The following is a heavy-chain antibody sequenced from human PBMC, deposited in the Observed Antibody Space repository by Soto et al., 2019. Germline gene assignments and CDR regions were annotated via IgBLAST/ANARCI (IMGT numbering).Heavy chain of an antibody. J-gene: IGHJ5*02. D-gene: IGHD3-10*01. CDR3: ARDYNRRHVGWFDP. V-gene: IGHV4-31*03. Sequence: QVQLQESGPGLVKPSQTLSLTCTVSGGSISSGGYYWSWIRQHPGKGLEWIGHINYSGRTYYNSSLKSRVSISVDTSKNQFSLKLSSVTAADTAIYYCARDYNRRHVGWFDPWGQGTLVTVSS. CDR1: GGSISSGGYY. CDR2: INYSGRT.